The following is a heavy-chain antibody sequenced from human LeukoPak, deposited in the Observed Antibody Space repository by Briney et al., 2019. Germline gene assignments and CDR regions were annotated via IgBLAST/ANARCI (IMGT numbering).Heavy chain of an antibody. V-gene: IGHV3-74*01. CDR1: GFTFNNNW. D-gene: IGHD3-10*01. CDR2: INSDGSST. J-gene: IGHJ6*02. CDR3: ARDSGAPNGMDV. Sequence: GGSLRLSCAASGFTFNNNWMHWVRQAPGKGLVWVSRINSDGSSTSYADSEKGRFTISRDNAKNTLYLQMNSLRAEDTAVYYCARDSGAPNGMDVWGQGTTVTVSS.